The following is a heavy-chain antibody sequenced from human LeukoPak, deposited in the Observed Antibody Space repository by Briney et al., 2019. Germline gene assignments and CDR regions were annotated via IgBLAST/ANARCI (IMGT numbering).Heavy chain of an antibody. CDR2: IRYDGSVE. D-gene: IGHD1-1*01. Sequence: GGSLRLSCAASGFTFGSFGMHWVRQAPGKGLEWVSYIRYDGSVEYYADSVKGRFMISRDNSKNTLFLQMNSLRPNGTAVYYCAKKLPGTTDYFDYWGQGTLVTVSS. V-gene: IGHV3-30*02. J-gene: IGHJ4*02. CDR3: AKKLPGTTDYFDY. CDR1: GFTFGSFG.